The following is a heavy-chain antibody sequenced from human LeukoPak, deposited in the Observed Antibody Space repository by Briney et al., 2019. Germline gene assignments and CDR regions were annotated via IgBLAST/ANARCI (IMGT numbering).Heavy chain of an antibody. CDR1: GYSFPNYW. CDR3: ARRRYGYTAIDD. V-gene: IGHV5-51*01. Sequence: GESLKISCKGSGYSFPNYWIRWVRQVPGKGLEWVGSIYPDDSETRYSPSFQGQVTISADKSISTGSVQWRSLKASDTAMYYCARRRYGYTAIDDWGQGTLVTVSS. D-gene: IGHD5-18*01. J-gene: IGHJ4*02. CDR2: IYPDDSET.